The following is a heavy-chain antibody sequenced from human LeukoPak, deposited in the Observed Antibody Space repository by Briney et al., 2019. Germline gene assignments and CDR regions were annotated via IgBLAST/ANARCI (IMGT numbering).Heavy chain of an antibody. CDR1: GFTFSNYW. D-gene: IGHD3-3*01. V-gene: IGHV3-21*01. J-gene: IGHJ4*02. CDR3: ARGRSGYSPKGLFDY. CDR2: ISSSSSYI. Sequence: PGGSLRLSCAASGFTFSNYWMNWVRQAPGKGLEWVSSISSSSSYIYYADSVKGRFTISRDNAKNSLYLQMNSLRAEDTAVYYCARGRSGYSPKGLFDYWGQGTLVTVSS.